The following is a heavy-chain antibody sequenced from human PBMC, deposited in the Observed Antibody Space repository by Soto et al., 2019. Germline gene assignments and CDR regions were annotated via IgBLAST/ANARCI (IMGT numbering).Heavy chain of an antibody. CDR3: ARHTPAISISDH. J-gene: IGHJ4*02. Sequence: QLQLQESGPGLVKPSETLSLTCTVSGGSISSSSYYWGWIRQPPGKGLEWFGSIYYRWSTYYNPSLKGRVTISVDTSKNQFSLKLSSVTAADTAVYYCARHTPAISISDHWGQGTLVTVSS. D-gene: IGHD2-15*01. CDR2: IYYRWST. CDR1: GGSISSSSYY. V-gene: IGHV4-39*01.